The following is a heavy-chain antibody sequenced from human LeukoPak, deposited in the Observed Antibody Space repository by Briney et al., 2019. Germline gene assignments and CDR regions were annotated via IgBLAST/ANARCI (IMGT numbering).Heavy chain of an antibody. Sequence: KPGESLKISCKGSGYSFTTYWIAWVRQMPGKGLEWMGIIHPGDSDTRYSPSLYSPSLQGQVTISADKSITTAYLQWSSLKASDTAMYYCARAAQGKIVGATTLDYWGQGTLVTVSS. CDR3: ARAAQGKIVGATTLDY. D-gene: IGHD1-26*01. V-gene: IGHV5-51*01. J-gene: IGHJ4*02. CDR2: IHPGDSDT. CDR1: GYSFTTYW.